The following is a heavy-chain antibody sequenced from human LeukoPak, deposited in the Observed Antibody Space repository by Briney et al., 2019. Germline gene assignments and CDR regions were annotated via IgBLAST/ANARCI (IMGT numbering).Heavy chain of an antibody. V-gene: IGHV3-21*05. Sequence: PGGSLRLSCAGSGFTFSFYSLSWVRQAPGRGLEWVSFISGSGSDIFYADSVKGRFTISRDNAKNSVSLQMDSLRGDDTAVYYCARDIGGSYSAIDYWGQGTLVTVSS. CDR1: GFTFSFYS. CDR3: ARDIGGSYSAIDY. D-gene: IGHD1-26*01. J-gene: IGHJ4*02. CDR2: ISGSGSDI.